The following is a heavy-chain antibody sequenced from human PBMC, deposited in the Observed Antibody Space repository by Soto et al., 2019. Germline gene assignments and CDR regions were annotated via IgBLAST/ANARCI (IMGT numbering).Heavy chain of an antibody. CDR2: INQDGSEK. CDR3: ASRYLEHCFSSACSAPYDY. V-gene: IGHV3-7*05. D-gene: IGHD2-2*01. J-gene: IGHJ4*02. Sequence: GSPRHSWGAAGVICSSFWVGLGRHAPGKGLGWVANINQDGSEKYYVDSVKGRFTISRDNAKNSLYLQMNSLRAEDTAVCYCASRYLEHCFSSACSAPYDYWGQGALVTVSS. CDR1: GVICSSFW.